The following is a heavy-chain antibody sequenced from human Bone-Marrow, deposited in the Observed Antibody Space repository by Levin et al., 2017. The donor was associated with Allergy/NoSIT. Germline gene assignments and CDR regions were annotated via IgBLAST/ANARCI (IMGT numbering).Heavy chain of an antibody. CDR1: GYTFPTYA. CDR3: ATRCGDDCNDAFDI. J-gene: IGHJ3*02. CDR2: INTNTGNP. V-gene: IGHV7-4-1*02. D-gene: IGHD2-21*02. Sequence: GASVKVSCKTSGYTFPTYALNWVRQAPGQGLEWMGWINTNTGNPTYAQGFTGRFVFSMDTSVTTSYLQISSVKAEDTALYYCATRCGDDCNDAFDIWGQGTMVTVSS.